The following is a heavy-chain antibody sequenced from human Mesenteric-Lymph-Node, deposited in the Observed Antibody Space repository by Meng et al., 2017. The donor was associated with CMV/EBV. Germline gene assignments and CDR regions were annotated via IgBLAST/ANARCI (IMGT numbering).Heavy chain of an antibody. Sequence: STYCIHWVRQVPGKGLVWVARIYNDGSNEKYADSVKGHVTIFRDNAKNSFFLHMNSLSGDDSAMYFCARSLKASYSSGWSTTLEYWGQGTLVTVSS. V-gene: IGHV3-74*01. CDR3: ARSLKASYSSGWSTTLEY. D-gene: IGHD3-22*01. J-gene: IGHJ4*02. CDR1: STYC. CDR2: IYNDGSNE.